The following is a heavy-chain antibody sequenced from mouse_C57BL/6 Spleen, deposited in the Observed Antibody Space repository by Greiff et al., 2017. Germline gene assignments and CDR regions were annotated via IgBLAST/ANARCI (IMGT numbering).Heavy chain of an antibody. V-gene: IGHV1-26*01. CDR2: INPNNGGT. CDR1: GYTFTDYY. J-gene: IGHJ4*01. CDR3: ARRGLLRYAMDY. Sequence: VQLQQSGPELVKPGASVKISCKASGYTFTDYYMNWVKQSHGKSLEWIGDINPNNGGTSYNQKFKGKATLTVDKSSSTAYMELRSLTSEDSAVYYCARRGLLRYAMDYWGQGTSVTVSS. D-gene: IGHD1-1*01.